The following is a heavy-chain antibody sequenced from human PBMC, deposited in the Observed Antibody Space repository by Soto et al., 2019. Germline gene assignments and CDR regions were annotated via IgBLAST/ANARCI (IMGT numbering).Heavy chain of an antibody. CDR2: VYYSGTT. CDR1: GGSMNMGIHS. V-gene: IGHV4-30-2*06. CDR3: ARGLFGYDDGIHPSPDNWFDP. D-gene: IGHD3-22*01. Sequence: SETRSLTWSVSGGSMNMGIHSWNWIRQSAGKVLEWIGFVYYSGTTYYNPALSSRVTISVDRAKSQFSLQLRSVTAADTAVYFCARGLFGYDDGIHPSPDNWFDPWSQGTLVTVSS. J-gene: IGHJ5*02.